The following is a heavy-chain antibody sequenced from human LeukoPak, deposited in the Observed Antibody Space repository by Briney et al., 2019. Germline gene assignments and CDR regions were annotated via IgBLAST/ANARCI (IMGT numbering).Heavy chain of an antibody. D-gene: IGHD3-16*01. J-gene: IGHJ4*02. CDR3: AREHPRGEVDDFDY. CDR2: IYYSGGT. Sequence: SETLSLTCTVSGGSISSSYWSWFRQPPGKGLEWIGYIYYSGGTSYNPSLKSRISISVDTSKNQFSLKLTSVTAADTAVYYCAREHPRGEVDDFDYWGQGTLVTVSS. CDR1: GGSISSSY. V-gene: IGHV4-59*12.